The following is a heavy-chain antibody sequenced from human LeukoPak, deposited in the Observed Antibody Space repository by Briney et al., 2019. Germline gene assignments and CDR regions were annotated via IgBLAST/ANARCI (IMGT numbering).Heavy chain of an antibody. D-gene: IGHD2-2*01. Sequence: SETLSLTCAVYGGSFSGYYWSWIRQPPGKGLEWIGEINHSGSTNYNPSLKSRVTISVDTSKNQFSLKLSSVTAADTAVYYCARGPSLVVPAAIVGETFDYWGQGTLVTASS. V-gene: IGHV4-34*01. J-gene: IGHJ4*02. CDR3: ARGPSLVVPAAIVGETFDY. CDR1: GGSFSGYY. CDR2: INHSGST.